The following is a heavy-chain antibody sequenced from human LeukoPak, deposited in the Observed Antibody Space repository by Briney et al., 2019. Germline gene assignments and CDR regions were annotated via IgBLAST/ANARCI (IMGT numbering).Heavy chain of an antibody. CDR2: ISTSGSTT. J-gene: IGHJ4*02. CDR3: ARGALHVFDY. V-gene: IGHV3-48*03. Sequence: GGSLRLSCAASGFTFSDYEINWVRQAPGKGLEWVSCISTSGSTTYYADSVKGRFTISRDNAKNSLFLQMNTLTVEETAVYYCARGALHVFDYWGQGTPVTVSS. D-gene: IGHD3-16*01. CDR1: GFTFSDYE.